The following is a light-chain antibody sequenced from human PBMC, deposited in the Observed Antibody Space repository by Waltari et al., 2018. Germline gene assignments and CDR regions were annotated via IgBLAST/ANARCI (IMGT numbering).Light chain of an antibody. V-gene: IGLV2-14*03. CDR3: ASYTTSRTVL. CDR1: SSDVGGYNY. Sequence: QSALTQPASVSGSPGQSITISCTGTSSDVGGYNYVSWYQQHPGKAPKLMIFDVSKRPSGISNRFSGSKSGNTASLTISGLQAADEADYYCASYTTSRTVLFGGGTKVTVL. CDR2: DVS. J-gene: IGLJ2*01.